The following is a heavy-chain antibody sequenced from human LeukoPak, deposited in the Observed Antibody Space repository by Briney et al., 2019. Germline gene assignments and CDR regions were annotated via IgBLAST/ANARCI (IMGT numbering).Heavy chain of an antibody. J-gene: IGHJ3*02. Sequence: KTGGSLRLSCAASGFTFSSYSMNWVRQAPGKGLEWVSSISSSSSYIYYADSVKGRFTISRDNAKNSLYLQMNSLRAEDTAVYYCVKQRCSSTSCYGGAFDIWGQGTMVTVSS. CDR1: GFTFSSYS. CDR3: VKQRCSSTSCYGGAFDI. D-gene: IGHD2-2*01. V-gene: IGHV3-21*01. CDR2: ISSSSSYI.